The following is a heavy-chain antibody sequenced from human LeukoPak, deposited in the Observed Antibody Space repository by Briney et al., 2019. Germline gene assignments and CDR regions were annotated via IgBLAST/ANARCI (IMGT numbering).Heavy chain of an antibody. CDR3: ARASPRYCSGGSCPDAFDI. V-gene: IGHV3-21*04. CDR1: GFPFSAYS. J-gene: IGHJ3*02. Sequence: GGSLRLSCAASGFPFSAYSMDWVRQAPGKGLEWVSSISSDSNYIYYADSVKGRFTISRDNAKNSLYLQMNSLRAEDTAVYYCARASPRYCSGGSCPDAFDIWGQGTMVTVSS. D-gene: IGHD2-15*01. CDR2: ISSDSNYI.